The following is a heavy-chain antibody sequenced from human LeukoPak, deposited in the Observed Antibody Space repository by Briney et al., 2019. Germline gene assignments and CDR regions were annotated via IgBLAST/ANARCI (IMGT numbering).Heavy chain of an antibody. V-gene: IGHV5-51*01. CDR3: ARLRGYHSSGWALDF. CDR2: IYPGNSDT. Sequence: KHGESLKISCQGSGYSFINHWIGWVRQMPGKGLEWMAIIYPGNSDTTYSPSFQGQVTISADKSISTAYLQWSSLRASDTAIYYCARLRGYHSSGWALDFWGQGTLVTVSS. D-gene: IGHD6-19*01. CDR1: GYSFINHW. J-gene: IGHJ4*02.